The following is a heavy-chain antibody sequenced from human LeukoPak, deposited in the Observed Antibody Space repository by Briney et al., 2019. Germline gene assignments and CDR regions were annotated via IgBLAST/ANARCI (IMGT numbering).Heavy chain of an antibody. J-gene: IGHJ5*02. CDR2: IYNSEHT. V-gene: IGHV4-39*07. CDR1: GGSISSSRYY. D-gene: IGHD2-15*01. CDR3: ARGYSANWFDP. Sequence: SETLSLTCTVSGGSISSSRYYWGWIRQPPGKGLEWIGSIYNSEHTYYNPSLKSRVTISIDTSKNQFSLKLSSVSAADTAVYYCARGYSANWFDPWGQGTLVTVSS.